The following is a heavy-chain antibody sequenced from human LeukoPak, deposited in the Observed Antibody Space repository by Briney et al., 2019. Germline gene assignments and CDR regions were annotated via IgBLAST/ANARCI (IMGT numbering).Heavy chain of an antibody. CDR2: ISAYNGNT. D-gene: IGHD5-18*01. CDR1: GYTFISYG. J-gene: IGHJ4*02. Sequence: ASVKVSCKASGYTFISYGISWVRQAPGQGLEWMGWISAYNGNTNYAQKLQGRVTMTTDTSTSTAYMELRSLRSDDTAVYYCARVRDTAMPSDYWGQGTLVTVSS. V-gene: IGHV1-18*04. CDR3: ARVRDTAMPSDY.